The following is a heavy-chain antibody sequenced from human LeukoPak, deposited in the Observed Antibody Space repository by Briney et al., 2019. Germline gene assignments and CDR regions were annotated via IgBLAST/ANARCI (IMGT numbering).Heavy chain of an antibody. V-gene: IGHV3-23*01. CDR3: AKGRWGLTINNFDL. CDR2: ISDRGDST. D-gene: IGHD2-21*02. Sequence: PGGSLLLSCAASGFSFTTYAMGWVRPAPGKGLEGVSVISDRGDSTYYADSVKGRFTISRDSSKNTLYLQMNSLGGEDTALYYCAKGRWGLTINNFDLWGQGTMVTVSS. J-gene: IGHJ3*01. CDR1: GFSFTTYA.